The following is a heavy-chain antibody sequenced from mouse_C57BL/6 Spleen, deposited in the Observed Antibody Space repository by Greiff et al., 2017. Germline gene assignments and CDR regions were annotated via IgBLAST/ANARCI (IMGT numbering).Heavy chain of an antibody. Sequence: VQLQESDAELVKPGASVKISCKVSGYTFTDHTIHWMKQRPEQGLEWIGYIYPRDGSTKYNEKFKGKATLTADKSSSTAYMQLNSLTSEDSAVYFCARKNFITTVVATDFDVWGTGTTVTVSS. CDR1: GYTFTDHT. CDR2: IYPRDGST. D-gene: IGHD1-1*01. CDR3: ARKNFITTVVATDFDV. V-gene: IGHV1-78*01. J-gene: IGHJ1*03.